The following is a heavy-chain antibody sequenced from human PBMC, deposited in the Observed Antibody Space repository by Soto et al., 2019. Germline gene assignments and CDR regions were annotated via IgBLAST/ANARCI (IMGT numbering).Heavy chain of an antibody. V-gene: IGHV1-18*04. CDR3: SRDSCLIPIAAAHYGMDV. Sequence: ALVKVSSKASGYTFTNYAIRWLRQAPGQGLAWMGWSNAENGNKNYAQKLQGRDPGSPATSTRIAALELRSMRSDDTAVYYCSRDSCLIPIAAAHYGMDVWGQVSTVTVSS. D-gene: IGHD6-13*01. CDR2: SNAENGNK. J-gene: IGHJ6*02. CDR1: GYTFTNYA.